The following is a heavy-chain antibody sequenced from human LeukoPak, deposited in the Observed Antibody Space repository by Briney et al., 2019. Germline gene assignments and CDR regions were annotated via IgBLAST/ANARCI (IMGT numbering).Heavy chain of an antibody. CDR3: AKYSGSYLCLDY. Sequence: ASVKVSCEASGYTFTGYYMHWVRQAPGQGLEWMGWINPNSGGTNYAQKFQGRVTMTRDTSISTAYMELSRLRSDDTAVYYCAKYSGSYLCLDYWGQGTLVTVSS. J-gene: IGHJ4*02. CDR2: INPNSGGT. CDR1: GYTFTGYY. D-gene: IGHD1-26*01. V-gene: IGHV1-2*02.